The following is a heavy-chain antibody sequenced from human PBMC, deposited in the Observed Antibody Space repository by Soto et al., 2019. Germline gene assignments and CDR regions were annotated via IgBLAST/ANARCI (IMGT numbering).Heavy chain of an antibody. V-gene: IGHV4-4*07. CDR1: GGSISSYY. Sequence: QVQLQESGPGLVKPSETLSLTCTVSGGSISSYYWSWIRQPAGKGLEWIGRIYTSGSTNYNPSLKSRVTMSVDTSKNQFSLKLSSVTAADPAVYYCARHIVVVPAAIGWFDPWGQGTLVTVSS. CDR2: IYTSGST. D-gene: IGHD2-2*01. J-gene: IGHJ5*02. CDR3: ARHIVVVPAAIGWFDP.